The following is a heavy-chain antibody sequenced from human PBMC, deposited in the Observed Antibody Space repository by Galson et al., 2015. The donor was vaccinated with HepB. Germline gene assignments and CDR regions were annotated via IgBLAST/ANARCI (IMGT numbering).Heavy chain of an antibody. V-gene: IGHV3-49*03. Sequence: SLRLSCAASGFTFGDYTMSWFRQAPGKGLQGVGFIRKEASGGTTEYAASVKGRFIISRDDSKSIAYLQMNSLQTEDTAVYYCNKGSGELYFYGMDVWGQGTTVTVS. CDR3: NKGSGELYFYGMDV. D-gene: IGHD3-10*01. CDR2: IRKEASGGTT. CDR1: GFTFGDYT. J-gene: IGHJ6*02.